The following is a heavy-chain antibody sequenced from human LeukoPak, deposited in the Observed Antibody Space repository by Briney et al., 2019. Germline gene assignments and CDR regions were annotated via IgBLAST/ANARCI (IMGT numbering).Heavy chain of an antibody. CDR2: IYYSGST. CDR3: ARNYNWDRGNWFDP. D-gene: IGHD1-20*01. CDR1: GGSISSHY. J-gene: IGHJ5*02. V-gene: IGHV4-59*11. Sequence: SETPSLTCTVSGGSISSHYWSWIRQPPGKGLEWIGYIYYSGSTNYNPSLKSRATISVDTSKNQFSLKLSSVTAADTAVYYCARNYNWDRGNWFDPWGQGTLVTVSS.